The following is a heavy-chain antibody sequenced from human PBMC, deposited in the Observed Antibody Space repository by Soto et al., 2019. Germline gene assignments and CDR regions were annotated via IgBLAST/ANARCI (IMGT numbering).Heavy chain of an antibody. D-gene: IGHD6-13*01. Sequence: SETLSLTCAVYGGSFSGYYWSWIRQPPGKGLEWIGEINRSGSTNYNPSLKSRVTISVDTSKNQFSLKLSSVTAADTAVYYCARGQSYGYSSSWLRGHRWFDPWGQGTLVTVSS. V-gene: IGHV4-34*01. CDR2: INRSGST. CDR3: ARGQSYGYSSSWLRGHRWFDP. J-gene: IGHJ5*02. CDR1: GGSFSGYY.